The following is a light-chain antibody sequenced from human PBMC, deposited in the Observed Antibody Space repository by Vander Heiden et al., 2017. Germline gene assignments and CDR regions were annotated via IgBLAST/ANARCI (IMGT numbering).Light chain of an antibody. J-gene: IGLJ2*01. Sequence: QSVLTQPPSASGTPGQRFTISCSGSSSNIGSNYVYWYQQLPGTAPKLLIYRNNQRPSGVPDRFSGSKSGTSASLAISGLRSEDEADYYCAAWDDSLSVPFGGGTKLTVL. CDR2: RNN. V-gene: IGLV1-47*01. CDR1: SSNIGSNY. CDR3: AAWDDSLSVP.